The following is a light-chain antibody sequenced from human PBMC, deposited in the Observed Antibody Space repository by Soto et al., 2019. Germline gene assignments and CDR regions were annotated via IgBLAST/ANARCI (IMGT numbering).Light chain of an antibody. CDR3: QQIYSAPLT. CDR2: AAS. CDR1: QSITTY. V-gene: IGKV1-39*01. J-gene: IGKJ4*01. Sequence: DIQMTQSPSSLSASVGDRVTITCRASQSITTYLNWYRQKPGKAPKLLIYAASSLQSGVPSRFSGSGSVTEFTLSISSLQPEDFATYFCQQIYSAPLTFGGGTKVDIK.